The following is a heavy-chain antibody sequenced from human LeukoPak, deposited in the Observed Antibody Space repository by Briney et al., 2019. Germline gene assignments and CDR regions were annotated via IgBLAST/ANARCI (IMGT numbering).Heavy chain of an antibody. V-gene: IGHV4-39*01. CDR3: AHYYDSRGYYLGY. CDR1: GSSISSGSYY. CDR2: MLYSGST. J-gene: IGHJ4*02. D-gene: IGHD3-22*01. Sequence: SETLSLTCTVSGSSISSGSYYWGWIRQPPGKGLEWIGSMLYSGSTNYKPSLKSRVTMSVDTSKNQFSLKLSSVTAADTAVYYCAHYYDSRGYYLGYWGQGTLVTVSS.